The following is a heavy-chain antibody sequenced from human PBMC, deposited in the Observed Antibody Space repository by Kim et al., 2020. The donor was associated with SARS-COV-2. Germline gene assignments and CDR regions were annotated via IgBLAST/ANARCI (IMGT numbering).Heavy chain of an antibody. V-gene: IGHV3-23*01. CDR1: GFTFSSYA. J-gene: IGHJ4*02. Sequence: GGSLRLSCAASGFTFSSYAMSWVRQAPGKGLEWVSAISGSGGSTYYADSVKGRFTISRDNSKNTLYLQMNSLRAEDTAVYYCAKTGRRRAPLYGDYGRSDDWGQGTLVTVSS. CDR2: ISGSGGST. D-gene: IGHD4-17*01. CDR3: AKTGRRRAPLYGDYGRSDD.